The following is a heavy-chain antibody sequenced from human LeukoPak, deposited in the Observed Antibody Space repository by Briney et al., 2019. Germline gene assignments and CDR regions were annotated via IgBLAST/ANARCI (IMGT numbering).Heavy chain of an antibody. Sequence: ASVKVSCKASGYTFTGYDINWVRQATGQGLEWMGWMNPNSGNTGYAQKFQGRVTMTRNTSISTAYMELSSLRSEDTAVYYCARERKTYYYDSSGYYSSRRVDYWGQGTLVTVSS. CDR3: ARERKTYYYDSSGYYSSRRVDY. V-gene: IGHV1-8*01. J-gene: IGHJ4*02. CDR2: MNPNSGNT. D-gene: IGHD3-22*01. CDR1: GYTFTGYD.